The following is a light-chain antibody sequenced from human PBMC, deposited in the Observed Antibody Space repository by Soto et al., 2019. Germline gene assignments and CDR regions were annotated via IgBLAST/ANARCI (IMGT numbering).Light chain of an antibody. J-gene: IGLJ1*01. CDR1: SSDVGRYDY. Sequence: QCARSHPRSVCSSPGPLVTISFTGTSSDVGRYDYVSWYQQHPGKAPKLIVYDVTERPSGVPDRFSGSKSGNTASLTISGLQAEDQADYSCCSFAGSYSYVFGTGTKVTVL. CDR2: DVT. CDR3: CSFAGSYSYV. V-gene: IGLV2-11*01.